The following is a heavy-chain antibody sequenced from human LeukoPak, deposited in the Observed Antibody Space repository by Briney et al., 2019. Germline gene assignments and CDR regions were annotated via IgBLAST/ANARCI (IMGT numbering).Heavy chain of an antibody. CDR3: VAGYALSGFDC. V-gene: IGHV1-8*01. CDR1: GYSFTNYD. CDR2: LNPRNGDT. D-gene: IGHD5-12*01. Sequence: GASVKVSCKTSGYSFTNYDINWVRQATGQGPEWMGCLNPRNGDTDYSYKFQGRLTLTRDTSISTAYLELNSLTSEDTAVYYCVAGYALSGFDCWGQGTLVTVSS. J-gene: IGHJ4*02.